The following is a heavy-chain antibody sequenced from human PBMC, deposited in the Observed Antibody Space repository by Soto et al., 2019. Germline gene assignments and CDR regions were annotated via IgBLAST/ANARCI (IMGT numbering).Heavy chain of an antibody. CDR2: ISGSGGST. D-gene: IGHD2-2*01. CDR3: AKGAPWRYCSSTSCYSNPGDDAFDI. J-gene: IGHJ3*02. Sequence: GGSLRLSCAASGFTFSSYAMSWVRQAPGKGLEWVSAISGSGGSTYYADSVKGRFTISRDNSKNTLYLQMNSLRAEDTAVYYCAKGAPWRYCSSTSCYSNPGDDAFDIWGQGTMVTVSS. V-gene: IGHV3-23*01. CDR1: GFTFSSYA.